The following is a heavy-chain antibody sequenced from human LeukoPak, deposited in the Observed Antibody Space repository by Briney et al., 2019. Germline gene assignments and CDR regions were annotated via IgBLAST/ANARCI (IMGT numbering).Heavy chain of an antibody. D-gene: IGHD6-13*01. CDR2: INAGKGNT. J-gene: IGHJ6*02. V-gene: IGHV1-3*01. CDR3: ASPYPGIAAAGNPYYYGMDV. CDR1: GYTFTTYA. Sequence: ASVKVSCKTSGYTFTTYAIHWVRQAPGQRPEWMGWINAGKGNTQYSQKFQGRVTITRDTSASTAYMELSSLRSEDTAVYYCASPYPGIAAAGNPYYYGMDVWGQGTTVTVSS.